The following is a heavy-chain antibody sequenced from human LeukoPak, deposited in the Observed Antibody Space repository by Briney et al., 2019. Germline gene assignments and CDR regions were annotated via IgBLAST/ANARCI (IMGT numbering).Heavy chain of an antibody. CDR1: GYNFDKFG. CDR2: INTHKGNT. CDR3: ARDTPQHLKRYDY. Sequence: ASVKVSCKASGYNFDKFGFAWVRQAPGQGLEWMGWINTHKGNTKYAQQYQGRVTMTTDTSTSTVYMELRSLRSDDTAVYFCARDTPQHLKRYDYWGQGTQVTVSS. J-gene: IGHJ4*02. D-gene: IGHD6-13*01. V-gene: IGHV1-18*01.